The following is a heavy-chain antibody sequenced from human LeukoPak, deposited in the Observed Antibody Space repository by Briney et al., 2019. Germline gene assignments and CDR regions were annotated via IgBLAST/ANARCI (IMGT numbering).Heavy chain of an antibody. CDR1: GFTFSDYE. Sequence: GGSLRLSCAASGFTFSDYEMNWVRQAPGKGLEWILHISTSGDIIHYADSVKGRFTISRDNAKNSLYLQMNSLRAEDTAVYYCAGLGITMIGGVWGKGTTVTISS. V-gene: IGHV3-48*03. CDR2: ISTSGDII. J-gene: IGHJ6*04. CDR3: AGLGITMIGGV. D-gene: IGHD3-10*02.